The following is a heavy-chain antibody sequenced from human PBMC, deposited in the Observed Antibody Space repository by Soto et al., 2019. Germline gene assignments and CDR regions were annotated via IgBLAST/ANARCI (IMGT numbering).Heavy chain of an antibody. CDR1: GYSFTGYW. Sequence: GESLKISCKGSGYSFTGYWIGWVRQMPGKGLEWMGIIYPGDSDTRYSPSFQGQVTISADKSISTAYLQWSSLKASDTAMYYCARLVAGNPPTGPDYYYYGMDVWGQGTTVTVSS. D-gene: IGHD6-19*01. J-gene: IGHJ6*02. V-gene: IGHV5-51*01. CDR3: ARLVAGNPPTGPDYYYYGMDV. CDR2: IYPGDSDT.